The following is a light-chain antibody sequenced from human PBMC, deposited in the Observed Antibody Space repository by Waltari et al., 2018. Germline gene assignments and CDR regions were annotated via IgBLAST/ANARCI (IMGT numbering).Light chain of an antibody. CDR1: QNIDSW. Sequence: DIQMTQSPSTLSASVGDRVTITCRASQNIDSWLTWYQQKPGKAPNLLIYEASNLESGVPSRFRGSGSGTEFTLTISILQPDDFATYYCQHYKNYPRTFGQGTEVEIK. V-gene: IGKV1-5*03. CDR2: EAS. J-gene: IGKJ1*01. CDR3: QHYKNYPRT.